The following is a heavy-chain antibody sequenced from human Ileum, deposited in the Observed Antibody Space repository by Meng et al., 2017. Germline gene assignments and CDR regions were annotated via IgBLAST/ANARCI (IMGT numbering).Heavy chain of an antibody. J-gene: IGHJ4*02. V-gene: IGHV1-46*01. CDR1: GYTFTTSY. D-gene: IGHD4-17*01. CDR3: AKDSHGYGDGGH. CDR2: INAGSGDT. Sequence: QSGAEVTKPGASVTVSCKASGYTFTTSYAHWVRQAPGQGLEWMGVINAGSGDTGYAQKFQGRLTMTRDTSTSTLYMELSSLRSEDTAVYYCAKDSHGYGDGGHWGQGTLVTVSS.